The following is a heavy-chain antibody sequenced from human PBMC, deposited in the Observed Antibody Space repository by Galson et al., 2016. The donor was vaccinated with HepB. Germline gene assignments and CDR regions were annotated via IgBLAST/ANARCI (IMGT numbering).Heavy chain of an antibody. V-gene: IGHV4-59*01. D-gene: IGHD3-10*01. Sequence: SETLSLTCTVSGGSISNYYWSWIRQPPGKGLEWIAYIYYSGSTNHNPSLASRVTISVDTSKNQFSLKLSSVTAADTAMYYCARSPSMIRGVILDSWGQGTLVTVSS. CDR3: ARSPSMIRGVILDS. CDR2: IYYSGST. CDR1: GGSISNYY. J-gene: IGHJ4*02.